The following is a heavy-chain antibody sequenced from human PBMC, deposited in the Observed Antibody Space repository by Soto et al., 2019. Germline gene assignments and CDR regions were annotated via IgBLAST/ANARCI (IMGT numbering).Heavy chain of an antibody. CDR1: GFTFSSYS. D-gene: IGHD6-6*01. V-gene: IGHV3-21*01. CDR2: ISSSSSYI. CDR3: ARDLYSSSARYFDY. Sequence: PGGSLRLSCAASGFTFSSYSMNWVRQVPGKGLEWVSSISSSSSYIYYADSVKGRFTISRDNAKNSLYLQMNSLRAEDTAVYYCARDLYSSSARYFDYWGQGTLVTVSS. J-gene: IGHJ4*02.